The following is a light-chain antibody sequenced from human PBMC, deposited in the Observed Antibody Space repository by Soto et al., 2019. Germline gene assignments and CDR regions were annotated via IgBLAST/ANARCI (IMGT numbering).Light chain of an antibody. J-gene: IGLJ1*01. CDR3: SSYGGSYG. V-gene: IGLV2-23*02. CDR1: SSDVGSYNL. Sequence: QSALTQPASVSGSPGQSITISCTGTSSDVGSYNLVSWYQQHPGKAPKVMIYEVSKRPSGVSNRFSGSKSGNTASLTISGLQAEDGADYYCSSYGGSYGFGLGTKVTVL. CDR2: EVS.